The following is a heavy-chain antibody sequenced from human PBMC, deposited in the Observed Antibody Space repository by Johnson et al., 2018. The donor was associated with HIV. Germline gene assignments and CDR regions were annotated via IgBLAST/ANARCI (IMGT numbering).Heavy chain of an antibody. CDR2: ISWNSGSI. D-gene: IGHD3-3*01. CDR1: GFTFDDYA. J-gene: IGHJ3*02. CDR3: ARDLTYYNCWSGYWGDAFDI. Sequence: VQLVESGGGLVQPGRSLRLSCAASGFTFDDYAMHWVRQAPGKGLEWVSGISWNSGSIGYADSVKGRFTLPSDNAKNSLYLQMNSLRAGDTALYYCARDLTYYNCWSGYWGDAFDIWGQGTMVTVSS. V-gene: IGHV3-9*01.